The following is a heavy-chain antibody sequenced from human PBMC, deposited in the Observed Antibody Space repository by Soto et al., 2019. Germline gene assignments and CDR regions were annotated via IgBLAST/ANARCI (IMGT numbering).Heavy chain of an antibody. CDR3: KLEIAAAVGFDP. Sequence: QLQLQESGPGLVKPSETLSLTCTVSGGSISSSSYYWGWIRQPPGKGLEWIGSIYYSGSTHYNPSLKRRVTISVDTSKNQFSLKLSSVTAADTAVYYCKLEIAAAVGFDPWGQGTLVTVSS. J-gene: IGHJ5*02. CDR1: GGSISSSSYY. D-gene: IGHD6-13*01. CDR2: IYYSGST. V-gene: IGHV4-39*01.